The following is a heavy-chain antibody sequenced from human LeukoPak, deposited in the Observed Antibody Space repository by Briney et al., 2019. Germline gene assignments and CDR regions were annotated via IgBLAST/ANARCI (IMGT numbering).Heavy chain of an antibody. CDR3: AKENEVATIQLDY. V-gene: IGHV3-30*04. CDR2: ISYDGSNK. Sequence: GGSLRLSCAASGFTFSSYAMHWVRQAPGKGLEWVAVISYDGSNKYYADSVKGRFTISRDNSKNTLYLQMNSLRAEDTAVYYCAKENEVATIQLDYWGQGTLVTVSS. CDR1: GFTFSSYA. J-gene: IGHJ4*02. D-gene: IGHD5-12*01.